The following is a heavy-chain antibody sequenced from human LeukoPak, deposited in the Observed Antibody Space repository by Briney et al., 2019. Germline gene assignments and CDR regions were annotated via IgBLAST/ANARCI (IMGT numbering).Heavy chain of an antibody. CDR1: GYTFTSYG. CDR2: ISAYNGNT. J-gene: IGHJ4*02. V-gene: IGHV1-18*01. D-gene: IGHD3-22*01. CDR3: AIGPLSGVVVITMSRGDYFDY. Sequence: ASVKVSCKASGYTFTSYGISWVRQAPGQGLEWMGWISAYNGNTNYAQKLQGRVTMTTDESTSTAYMELSSLRSEDTAVYYCAIGPLSGVVVITMSRGDYFDYWGQGTLVTASS.